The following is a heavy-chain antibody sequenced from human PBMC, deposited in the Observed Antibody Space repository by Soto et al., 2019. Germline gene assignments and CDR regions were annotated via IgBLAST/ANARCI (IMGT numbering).Heavy chain of an antibody. V-gene: IGHV3-23*01. J-gene: IGHJ6*02. D-gene: IGHD2-15*01. CDR1: GFTFSSYA. Sequence: LRLSCAASGFTFSSYAMSWVRQAPGKGLEWVSAISGSGGSTYYADSVKGRFTISRDNSKNTLYLQMNSLRAEDTAVYYCAKDLRGYCSGGSCPCPPDYGMDVWGQGTTVTVSS. CDR3: AKDLRGYCSGGSCPCPPDYGMDV. CDR2: ISGSGGST.